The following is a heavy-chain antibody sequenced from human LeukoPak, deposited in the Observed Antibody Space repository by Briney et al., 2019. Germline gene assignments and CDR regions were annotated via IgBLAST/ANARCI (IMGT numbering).Heavy chain of an antibody. CDR2: ISTTGLII. J-gene: IGHJ5*02. CDR1: GFTFSSFD. V-gene: IGHV3-48*03. CDR3: ARGLVGSP. D-gene: IGHD2-2*01. Sequence: PGGSLRLSCAVSGFTFSSFDMNWVRQAPGKGLEWVSYISTTGLIIMYAGSVKGRFTVSRDNAQNSLYLQMNSLRAEDTAIYYCARGLVGSPWGPGTLVTVSS.